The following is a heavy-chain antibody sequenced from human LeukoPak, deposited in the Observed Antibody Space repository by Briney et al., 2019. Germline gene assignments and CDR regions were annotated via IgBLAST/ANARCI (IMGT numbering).Heavy chain of an antibody. J-gene: IGHJ6*02. Sequence: ASVKVSCKASGYTFTSYYMHWVRQAPGQGLEWMGIINPSGGSTSYAQKFQGRVTMTRDTSTSTVYMELSSLRSEDTAVYYCARGLSRGYSYGYYYYGMDVWGQGTTVTVSS. D-gene: IGHD5-18*01. CDR2: INPSGGST. V-gene: IGHV1-46*01. CDR3: ARGLSRGYSYGYYYYGMDV. CDR1: GYTFTSYY.